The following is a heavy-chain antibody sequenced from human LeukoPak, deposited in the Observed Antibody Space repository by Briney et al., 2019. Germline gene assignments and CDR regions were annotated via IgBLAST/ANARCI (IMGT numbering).Heavy chain of an antibody. CDR1: GYXFTGYD. V-gene: IGHV1-2*02. D-gene: IGHD5-12*01. CDR3: AKDSRQGYHYYFDY. J-gene: IGHJ4*02. CDR2: INPNSGGT. Sequence: ASVKVSCKASGYXFTGYDIYWVRQAPGQGLEWMGWINPNSGGTDYTQKFQGRVTMTRDTSISTAYMELSRLRSDDTAVYYCAKDSRQGYHYYFDYWGQGTLVTVSS.